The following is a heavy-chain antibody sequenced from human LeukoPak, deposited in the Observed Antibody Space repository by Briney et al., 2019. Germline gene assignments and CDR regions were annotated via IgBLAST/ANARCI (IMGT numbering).Heavy chain of an antibody. D-gene: IGHD3-9*01. J-gene: IGHJ5*02. Sequence: PGGSLRLSCAASGFTFNAFGMHWVHQVPGKGLEWVAFMRYGEGDTYYRDSVRGRFAISRDNAKNTLYLQMNSLRPEDTAIYYCAKDWISDWSNYFDPWGQGTQVTVSS. CDR2: MRYGEGDT. CDR3: AKDWISDWSNYFDP. V-gene: IGHV3-30*02. CDR1: GFTFNAFG.